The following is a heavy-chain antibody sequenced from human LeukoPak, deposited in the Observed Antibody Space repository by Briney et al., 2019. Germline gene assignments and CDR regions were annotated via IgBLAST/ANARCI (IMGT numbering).Heavy chain of an antibody. CDR1: GYSFTSSW. V-gene: IGHV5-51*01. CDR3: ARQPGAGWFDP. Sequence: GESLQISCQASGYSFTSSWIGWARQMPGKGLEWMAIINPGDSDTRYSPSFQGPVTISADKSISTVYLQWGSLKASDTAMYYCARQPGAGWFDPWGQGTLVTVSS. CDR2: INPGDSDT. D-gene: IGHD3-10*01. J-gene: IGHJ5*02.